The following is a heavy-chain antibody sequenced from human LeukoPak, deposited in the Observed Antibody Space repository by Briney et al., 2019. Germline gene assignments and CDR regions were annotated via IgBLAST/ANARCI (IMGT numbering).Heavy chain of an antibody. CDR1: GGSISSYY. CDR3: ARGTYYYDSGGYLPLDY. CDR2: IYYSGST. J-gene: IGHJ4*02. Sequence: DPSETLSLTCTVSGGSISSYYWSWIRQPPGKGLEWIGYIYYSGSTNYNPSLKSRVTISVDTSKNQFSLKLSSVTAADTAVYYCARGTYYYDSGGYLPLDYWGQGTLVTVSS. D-gene: IGHD3-22*01. V-gene: IGHV4-59*01.